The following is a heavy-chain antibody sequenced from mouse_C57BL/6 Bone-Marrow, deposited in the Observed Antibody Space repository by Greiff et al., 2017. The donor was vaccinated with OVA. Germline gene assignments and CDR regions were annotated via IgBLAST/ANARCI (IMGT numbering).Heavy chain of an antibody. CDR3: ARGLDYVGFAY. V-gene: IGHV5-4*01. D-gene: IGHD1-1*02. Sequence: EVQLVESGGGLVKPGGSLKLSCAASGFTFSSYAMSWVRQTLEKRLEWVATISDGGSYTYYPDNVKGRFTISRDNAKNNLYLQMSHLKSEDTAMYYCARGLDYVGFAYWGQGTLVTVSA. CDR2: ISDGGSYT. J-gene: IGHJ3*01. CDR1: GFTFSSYA.